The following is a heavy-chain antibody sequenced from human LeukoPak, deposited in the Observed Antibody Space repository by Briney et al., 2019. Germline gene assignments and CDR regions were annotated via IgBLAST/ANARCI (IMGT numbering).Heavy chain of an antibody. CDR1: GGTFSSYA. CDR2: IIPIFGTA. Sequence: SVKVSXKAAGGTFSSYAISWVRQAPGRGLEWMGGIIPIFGTANYAQKFQGRVTITADESTSTAYMELSSLRSEDTAVYYCARGQGRGYSYETFDYWGQGTLVTVSS. V-gene: IGHV1-69*01. D-gene: IGHD5-18*01. J-gene: IGHJ4*02. CDR3: ARGQGRGYSYETFDY.